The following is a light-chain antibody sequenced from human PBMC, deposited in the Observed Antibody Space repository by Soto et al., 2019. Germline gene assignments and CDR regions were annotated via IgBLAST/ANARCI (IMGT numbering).Light chain of an antibody. CDR2: GAS. J-gene: IGKJ2*01. CDR1: QSVSSRN. CDR3: QQYSGLPHT. Sequence: EIVLTQSPGTLSLSPRERASLSCRASQSVSSRNLAWYQQRPGQAPRLFIYGASSRATGIPDRFSGSGCVTDFTITINRLVPEDFAVYYCQQYSGLPHTGGQGAKLEVK. V-gene: IGKV3-20*01.